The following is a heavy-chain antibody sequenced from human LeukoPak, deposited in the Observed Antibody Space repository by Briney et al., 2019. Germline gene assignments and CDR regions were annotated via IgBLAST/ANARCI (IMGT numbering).Heavy chain of an antibody. V-gene: IGHV1-46*01. J-gene: IGHJ4*02. Sequence: ASVKVSCKASGYTFTSNYIHWVRQAPGQGLEWMGMIYPRDGSTSYAQKFQGRVTVTRDTSTSIVHMELSGLRSEDAAVYYCARDQEGFDYWGQGTLVTVSS. CDR2: IYPRDGST. CDR1: GYTFTSNY. CDR3: ARDQEGFDY.